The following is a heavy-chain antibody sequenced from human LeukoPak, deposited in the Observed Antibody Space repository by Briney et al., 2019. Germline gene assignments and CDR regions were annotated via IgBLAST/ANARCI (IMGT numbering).Heavy chain of an antibody. V-gene: IGHV1-2*02. Sequence: GSSVKVSCKASGYTFTDYYMHWVRQAPGQGLEWMGWINPNSGGTNYAQKFQGRVTMTRDTSISTAYMELSRLRSDDTAVYYCAREDTVTLYFDYWGQGTLVTVSS. CDR1: GYTFTDYY. CDR3: AREDTVTLYFDY. D-gene: IGHD4-17*01. CDR2: INPNSGGT. J-gene: IGHJ4*02.